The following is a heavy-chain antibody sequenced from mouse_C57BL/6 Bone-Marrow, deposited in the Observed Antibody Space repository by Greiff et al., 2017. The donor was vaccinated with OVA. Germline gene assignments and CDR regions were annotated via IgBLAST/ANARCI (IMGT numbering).Heavy chain of an antibody. J-gene: IGHJ3*01. D-gene: IGHD2-4*01. CDR2: IYPGNSDT. V-gene: IGHV1-5*01. CDR3: TSPIYYDYDGRAFAY. Sequence: EVQRVESGTVLARPGASVKMSCKTSGYTFTSYWMHWVKQRPGQGLEWIGAIYPGNSDTSYNQKFKGKAKLTAVTSASTAYMELSSLTNEDSAVYYCTSPIYYDYDGRAFAYWGQGTLVTVSA. CDR1: GYTFTSYW.